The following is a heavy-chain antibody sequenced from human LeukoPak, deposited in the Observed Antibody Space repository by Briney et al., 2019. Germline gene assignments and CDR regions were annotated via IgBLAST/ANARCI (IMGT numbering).Heavy chain of an antibody. V-gene: IGHV3-7*01. J-gene: IGHJ3*02. D-gene: IGHD3-22*01. CDR3: ARDKEEGSSSGSIFDI. Sequence: GGSLRLSCVTSGFTFSNYWMSSVRQAPGKGLEWVANIKQDGSETYYIDSVKGRFSISRDNAKKSLDLQMNSLRVEDKAVHYCARDKEEGSSSGSIFDIWGQGTMVTVSA. CDR1: GFTFSNYW. CDR2: IKQDGSET.